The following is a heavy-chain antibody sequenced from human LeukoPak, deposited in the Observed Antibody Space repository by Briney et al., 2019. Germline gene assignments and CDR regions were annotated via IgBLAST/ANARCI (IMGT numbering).Heavy chain of an antibody. CDR2: INPSGGST. CDR1: GYTFTSYY. D-gene: IGHD1-26*01. V-gene: IGHV1-46*01. CDR3: ARVGGGSYYYYGMDV. Sequence: GASVKVSCKASGYTFTSYYMHWVRQAPGQGLEWMGIINPSGGSTSYAQKFQGRVTMTRDTSTSTVYMELSSLRSEDTAVYYCARVGGGSYYYYGMDVWGQGTTVTVSS. J-gene: IGHJ6*02.